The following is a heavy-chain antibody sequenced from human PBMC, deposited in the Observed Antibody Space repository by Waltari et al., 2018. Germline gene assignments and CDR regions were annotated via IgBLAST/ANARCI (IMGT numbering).Heavy chain of an antibody. D-gene: IGHD6-19*01. J-gene: IGHJ4*02. CDR3: ATLYSSGWYVVY. CDR1: GFTFSSYW. CDR2: IKQDGSEK. V-gene: IGHV3-7*01. Sequence: EVQLVESGGGLVQPGGCLRLSCAASGFTFSSYWMRWVRQAPGKGLEWVANIKQDGSEKYYVDSVKGRFTISRDNAKNSLYLQMNSLRAEDTAVYYCATLYSSGWYVVYWGQGTLVTVSS.